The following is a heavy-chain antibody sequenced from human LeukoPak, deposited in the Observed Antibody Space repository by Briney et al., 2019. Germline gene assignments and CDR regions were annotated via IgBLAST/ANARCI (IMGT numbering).Heavy chain of an antibody. Sequence: TMSLTCAVSGYSISSGYYWGWIRQPPGQGLEWIGSIYHSGRTYYNPSLKSRATISVDTSKNQFSLKLSSVTAADTAVYYCARDLHIAVAGTLFAYWGQGTLVTVSS. CDR3: ARDLHIAVAGTLFAY. CDR1: GYSISSGYY. J-gene: IGHJ4*02. D-gene: IGHD6-19*01. CDR2: IYHSGRT. V-gene: IGHV4-38-2*02.